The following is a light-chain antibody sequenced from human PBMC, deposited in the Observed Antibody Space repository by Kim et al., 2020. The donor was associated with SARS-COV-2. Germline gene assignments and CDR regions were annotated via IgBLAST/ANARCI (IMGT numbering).Light chain of an antibody. CDR1: QSVSSN. CDR2: GAS. Sequence: LSVSPGERATLSCRASQSVSSNLAWYQQKPGQAPRLLIYGASTRATGIPARFSGSGSGTEFTLTISSLQSEDFAVYYCQQYNNWLTFGGGTKVDIK. J-gene: IGKJ4*01. V-gene: IGKV3-15*01. CDR3: QQYNNWLT.